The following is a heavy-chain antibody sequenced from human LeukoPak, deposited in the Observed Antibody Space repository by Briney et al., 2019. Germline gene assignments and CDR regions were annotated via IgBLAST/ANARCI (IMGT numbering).Heavy chain of an antibody. V-gene: IGHV4-39*01. J-gene: IGHJ6*02. CDR2: IYYSGST. Sequence: ETLSLTCTVSGGSISSSSYYWGWIRQPPGKGLEWIGSIYYSGSTYYNPSLKSRVTISVDTSKNQFSLKLSSVTAADTAVYYCASLYYYDSSGYYQPAYYYGMDVWGQGTTVTVSS. CDR3: ASLYYYDSSGYYQPAYYYGMDV. CDR1: GGSISSSSYY. D-gene: IGHD3-22*01.